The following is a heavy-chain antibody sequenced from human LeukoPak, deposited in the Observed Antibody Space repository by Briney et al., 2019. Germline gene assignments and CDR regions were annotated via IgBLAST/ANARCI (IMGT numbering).Heavy chain of an antibody. D-gene: IGHD3-10*01. CDR2: ISGSGGST. CDR3: ARGAPMVHYYFDY. Sequence: ETLSLTCTVSGGPINGIYWTWIRQSPGKGLEWVSAISGSGGSTYYADSVKGRFTISRDNSKNTLYLQMNSLRAEDTAVYYCARGAPMVHYYFDYWDQGTLVTVSS. J-gene: IGHJ4*02. V-gene: IGHV3-23*01. CDR1: GGPINGIY.